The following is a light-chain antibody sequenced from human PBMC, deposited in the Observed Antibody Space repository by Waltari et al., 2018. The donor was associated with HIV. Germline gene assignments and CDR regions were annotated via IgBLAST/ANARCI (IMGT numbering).Light chain of an antibody. CDR2: LGF. CDR1: QSLLHQNGQNY. V-gene: IGKV2-28*01. CDR3: MHGQQTPV. J-gene: IGKJ1*01. Sequence: MIQSPDSLAVSPGAPASLPCRSSQSLLHQNGQNYLDWYIQRPGQAPELRIYLGFRRASGVPDRIAGSGSGTDFILKISRVEPEDVGVYYCMHGQQTPVFGQGTKVEVK.